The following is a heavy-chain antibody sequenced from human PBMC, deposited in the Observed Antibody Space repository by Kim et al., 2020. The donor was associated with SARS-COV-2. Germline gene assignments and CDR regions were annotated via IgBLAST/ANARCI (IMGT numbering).Heavy chain of an antibody. CDR1: GFTFGSYS. V-gene: IGHV3-21*01. CDR3: ARGVDTAIVSGGYNWFDP. CDR2: ITSSSSSI. Sequence: GGSLRLSCAASGFTFGSYSMHWIRQAPGKGLEWVSSITSSSSSIYYADSIEGRFTISRDNAENSLFLQMNSLRDEDTAVYFCARGVDTAIVSGGYNWFDP. D-gene: IGHD5-18*01. J-gene: IGHJ5*02.